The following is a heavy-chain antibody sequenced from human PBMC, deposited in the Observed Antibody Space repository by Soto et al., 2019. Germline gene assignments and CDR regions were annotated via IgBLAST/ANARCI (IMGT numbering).Heavy chain of an antibody. J-gene: IGHJ4*02. V-gene: IGHV4-31*03. CDR1: GGSISSGGDY. D-gene: IGHD3-10*01. Sequence: PSETLSLTCTVSGGSISSGGDYWSWIRQHPGKGLEWIGYIYYSGSTYYNPSLKSRVTISVDTSKNQFSLKLSSVTAADTAVYYCAREQNYYGSGSYYKVNDYWGQGTLVTVSS. CDR3: AREQNYYGSGSYYKVNDY. CDR2: IYYSGST.